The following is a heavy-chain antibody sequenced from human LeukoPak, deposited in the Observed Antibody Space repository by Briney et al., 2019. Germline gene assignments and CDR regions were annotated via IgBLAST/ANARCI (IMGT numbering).Heavy chain of an antibody. CDR1: GGSISSGGYY. CDR2: IYYSGST. V-gene: IGHV4-31*03. D-gene: IGHD3-22*01. Sequence: PSETLSLTCTVSGGSISSGGYYWSWIRQPPGKGLEWLGYIYYSGSTYYNPSLQSRVTISVDTSKNQFSLKLSSVTAADTAVYYCARSTYYYDSSGYPFDYWGQGTLVTVSS. CDR3: ARSTYYYDSSGYPFDY. J-gene: IGHJ4*02.